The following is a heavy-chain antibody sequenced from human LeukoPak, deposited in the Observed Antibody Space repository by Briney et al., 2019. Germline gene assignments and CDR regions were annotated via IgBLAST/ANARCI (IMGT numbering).Heavy chain of an antibody. D-gene: IGHD3-22*01. CDR3: ASRYYYDSSGYYYLNWFDP. Sequence: SETLSLTCTVSGGSIRSSNYYWGWIRQPPGKVLEWIGSIYYSGSTYYNPSLKSRDTLSVDPSQNQFSLKLSSVTAADTAVYYCASRYYYDSSGYYYLNWFDPWGQGTLVTVSS. J-gene: IGHJ5*02. CDR2: IYYSGST. CDR1: GGSIRSSNYY. V-gene: IGHV4-39*01.